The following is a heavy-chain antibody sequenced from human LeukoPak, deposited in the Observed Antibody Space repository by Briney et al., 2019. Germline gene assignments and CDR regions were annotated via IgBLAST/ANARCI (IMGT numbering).Heavy chain of an antibody. J-gene: IGHJ5*02. V-gene: IGHV1-8*01. Sequence: ASVKVSCKASGYTFTIYDINWVRQATGQGLEWMGWMNPNSGNTGYAQKFQGRVTMTRNTSINTAYMELSNLRSEDTAVYYCAREDYYGSGSYSNWFDPWGQGTLVTASS. CDR1: GYTFTIYD. D-gene: IGHD3-10*01. CDR2: MNPNSGNT. CDR3: AREDYYGSGSYSNWFDP.